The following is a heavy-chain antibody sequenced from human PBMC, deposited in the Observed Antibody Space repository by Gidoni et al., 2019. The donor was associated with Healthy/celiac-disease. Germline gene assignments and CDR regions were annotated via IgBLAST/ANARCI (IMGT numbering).Heavy chain of an antibody. J-gene: IGHJ6*02. CDR3: ARVMDTAMVTGGMDV. Sequence: QVQLVESGGGVGQPGRSLRLSCAGSGCTFSSYGMHWVRRAPGKGLEWVAVIWYDGSNKYYADSVKGRFTISRDNSKNTLYLQMNSLRAEDTAVYYCARVMDTAMVTGGMDVWGQGTTVTVSS. D-gene: IGHD5-18*01. V-gene: IGHV3-33*01. CDR2: IWYDGSNK. CDR1: GCTFSSYG.